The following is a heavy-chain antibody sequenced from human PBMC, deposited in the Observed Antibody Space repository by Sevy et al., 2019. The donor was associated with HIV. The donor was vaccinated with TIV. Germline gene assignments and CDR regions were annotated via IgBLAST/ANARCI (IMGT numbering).Heavy chain of an antibody. CDR2: IWYDGSNK. CDR3: ARDYRGATRRSYYYYGMDV. D-gene: IGHD5-12*01. Sequence: GGSLRLSCAASGFTFSSYGMHWVRQAPGKGLEWVAVIWYDGSNKYYADSVKGRFTISRDNSKNTLYLQMNILRAEDTAVYYCARDYRGATRRSYYYYGMDVWGQGTTVTVSS. V-gene: IGHV3-33*01. J-gene: IGHJ6*02. CDR1: GFTFSSYG.